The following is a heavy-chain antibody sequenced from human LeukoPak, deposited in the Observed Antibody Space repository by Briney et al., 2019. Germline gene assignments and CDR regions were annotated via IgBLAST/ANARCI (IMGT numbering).Heavy chain of an antibody. CDR3: ATDRQAGYYYYYGMDV. V-gene: IGHV1-2*06. CDR2: INPNSGGT. Sequence: ASVKVSCKASGYTFTGYYMHWVRQAPGQGLEWMGRINPNSGGTNYAQKFQGRVTMTEDTSTDTAYMELSSLRSEDTAVYYCATDRQAGYYYYYGMDVWGQGTTVTVSS. CDR1: GYTFTGYY. J-gene: IGHJ6*02. D-gene: IGHD3-10*01.